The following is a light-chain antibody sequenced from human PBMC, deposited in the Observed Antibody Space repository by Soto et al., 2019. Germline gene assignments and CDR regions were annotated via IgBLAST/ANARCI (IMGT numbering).Light chain of an antibody. V-gene: IGLV2-14*01. Sequence: QSALTQPASVSGSAGQSISISCTGTNSDIGRYNFVSWYQQRPGQAPQLLIFDVSNRPSGISDRFSGSKSGTTASLTISGLQAEDEADYYCKSYTSTSPPYVFGTGTKVTVL. J-gene: IGLJ1*01. CDR1: NSDIGRYNF. CDR2: DVS. CDR3: KSYTSTSPPYV.